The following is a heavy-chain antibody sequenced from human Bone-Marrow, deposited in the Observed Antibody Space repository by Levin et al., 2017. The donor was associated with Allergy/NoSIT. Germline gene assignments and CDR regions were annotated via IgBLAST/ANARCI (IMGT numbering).Heavy chain of an antibody. D-gene: IGHD6-19*01. CDR3: ARGKLAGHKSLAVDY. Sequence: TGGSLRLSCAASGFTFSSYSFHWVRQAPGKGLEWVALISSDGRKEYYAESVKGRFTISRDNSKNTVYLQMDSLRGEDTALYFSARGKLAGHKSLAVDYWGQGTVVTVSS. J-gene: IGHJ4*02. CDR2: ISSDGRKE. CDR1: GFTFSSYS. V-gene: IGHV3-30*04.